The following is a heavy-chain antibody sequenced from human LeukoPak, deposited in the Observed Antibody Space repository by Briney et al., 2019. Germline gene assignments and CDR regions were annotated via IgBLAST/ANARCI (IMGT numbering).Heavy chain of an antibody. J-gene: IGHJ6*02. V-gene: IGHV1-69*13. CDR3: LQSQDYYYGMDV. CDR1: GGTFSSYA. D-gene: IGHD4-11*01. CDR2: IIPIFGTA. Sequence: SVKVSCKASGGTFSSYAISWVRQAPGQGLEWMGGIIPIFGTANYAQKLQGRVTITADESTSTAYMELSSLRSEDTAVYYCLQSQDYYYGMDVWGQGTTVTVSS.